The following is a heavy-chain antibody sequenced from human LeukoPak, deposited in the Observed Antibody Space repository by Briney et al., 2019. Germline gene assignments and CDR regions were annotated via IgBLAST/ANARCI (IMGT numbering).Heavy chain of an antibody. CDR3: ARGGGPAALYARSYFDY. V-gene: IGHV1-2*02. D-gene: IGHD2-2*01. J-gene: IGHJ4*02. CDR1: GYTFTGYY. CDR2: VNPNSGGT. Sequence: ASVKVSCKASGYTFTGYYMHWVRQAPGQGLEWMGWVNPNSGGTNYAQKFQGRVTMTRDTSTSTAYMELSRLRSDDTAVYYCARGGGPAALYARSYFDYWGQGILVTVSS.